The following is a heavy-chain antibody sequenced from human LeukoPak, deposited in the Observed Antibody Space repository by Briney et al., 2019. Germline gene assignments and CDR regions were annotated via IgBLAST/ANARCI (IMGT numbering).Heavy chain of an antibody. Sequence: GGSLRLSCAASGFTFDDYAMHWVRQAPGKGLEWVSGISWNSGSIVYADSVKGRFTISRDNAKNSLYLQMNSLRAEDTALYYCAKAFRLDSSGYEDAFDIWGQGTMVTVSS. D-gene: IGHD3-22*01. V-gene: IGHV3-9*01. CDR3: AKAFRLDSSGYEDAFDI. J-gene: IGHJ3*02. CDR2: ISWNSGSI. CDR1: GFTFDDYA.